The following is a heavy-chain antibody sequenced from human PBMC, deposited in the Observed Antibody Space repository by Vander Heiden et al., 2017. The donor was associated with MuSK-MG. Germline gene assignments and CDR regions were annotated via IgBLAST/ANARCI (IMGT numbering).Heavy chain of an antibody. J-gene: IGHJ4*02. V-gene: IGHV3-30-3*01. CDR3: ARDPSSTMVQGNFDY. Sequence: QVQLVESGGGVVQPGRSLRLSCAASGFTFSSYAMHWVRQAPGKGLEWVAVISYDGSNKYYADAVKGRFTISRDNSKNTLYMQMNRMRAEDTAVYYCARDPSSTMVQGNFDYWGQGTMVTVYS. CDR2: ISYDGSNK. CDR1: GFTFSSYA. D-gene: IGHD3-10*01.